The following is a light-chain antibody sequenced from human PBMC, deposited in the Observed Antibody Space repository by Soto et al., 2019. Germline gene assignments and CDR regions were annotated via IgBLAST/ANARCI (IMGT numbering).Light chain of an antibody. CDR3: QKYNSAPWT. Sequence: DIQMTQSPSSLSASVGDRVTITCRASQAISYYLAWYQQKPGKVPKLLIYAASTLQSGVPSRFSGSGSGTDFTLTISSLQPEDVATYYCQKYNSAPWTFGQGTKVDIK. V-gene: IGKV1-27*01. CDR2: AAS. CDR1: QAISYY. J-gene: IGKJ1*01.